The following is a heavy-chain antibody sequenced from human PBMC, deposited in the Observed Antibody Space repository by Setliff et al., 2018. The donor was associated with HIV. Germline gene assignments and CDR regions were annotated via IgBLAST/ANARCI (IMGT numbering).Heavy chain of an antibody. D-gene: IGHD2-8*02. Sequence: SETLSLTCTVSGGSISSGIYYWIWIRQPAGKGLEWIGHVYTTGGTNYNPSLESRLTISVDTSRNRFSLRLSSVTAADTAVYYCARGPTGVTNAFDIWGQGTMVTVSS. CDR2: VYTTGGT. J-gene: IGHJ3*02. V-gene: IGHV4-61*09. CDR3: ARGPTGVTNAFDI. CDR1: GGSISSGIYY.